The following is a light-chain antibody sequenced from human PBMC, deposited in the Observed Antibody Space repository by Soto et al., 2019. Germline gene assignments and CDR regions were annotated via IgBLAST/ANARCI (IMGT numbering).Light chain of an antibody. Sequence: EIVLTQSPGTLSLSPGEGATLSCRASQSVAYSTLAWYQQKPGQAPRLLIYDASTRATGIPDRFSGSGSGTDFTLTISRLEPEDFAVYYCLQYGRSEWT. J-gene: IGKJ1*01. CDR2: DAS. CDR3: LQYGRSEWT. CDR1: QSVAYST. V-gene: IGKV3-20*01.